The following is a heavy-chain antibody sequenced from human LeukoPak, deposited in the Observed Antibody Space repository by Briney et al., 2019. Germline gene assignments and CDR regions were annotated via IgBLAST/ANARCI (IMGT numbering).Heavy chain of an antibody. CDR2: IGPTGKTI. V-gene: IGHV3-48*04. Sequence: GGSLRLSCAASGFTFDNYAMNWVRQAPGKGLEWVSSIGPTGKTIFYAGSMKGRFTISRDDAKNSLYLQMDSLRAEDTAVYFCAKDGRTYPYWGQGTLVTVSS. J-gene: IGHJ4*02. CDR3: AKDGRTYPY. CDR1: GFTFDNYA.